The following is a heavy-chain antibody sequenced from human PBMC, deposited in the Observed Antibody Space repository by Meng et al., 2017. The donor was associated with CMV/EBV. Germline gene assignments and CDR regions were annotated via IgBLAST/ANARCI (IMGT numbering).Heavy chain of an antibody. D-gene: IGHD6-6*01. V-gene: IGHV3-74*01. J-gene: IGHJ4*02. CDR2: INSDGSST. CDR3: AKEGDSSSSGGPY. Sequence: GESLKISCAASGFTFSSYWMHWVRQAPGKGLVWVSRINSDGSSTSYADSVKGRFTISRDNSKNTLYLQMNSLRAEDTAMYYCAKEGDSSSSGGPYWGQGKLVTVSS. CDR1: GFTFSSYW.